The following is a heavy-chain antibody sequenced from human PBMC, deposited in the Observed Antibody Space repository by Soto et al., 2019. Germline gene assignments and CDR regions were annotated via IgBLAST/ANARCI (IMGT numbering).Heavy chain of an antibody. J-gene: IGHJ5*02. V-gene: IGHV4-31*03. Sequence: PSKTLSLTCTVSGGSINTAGYYWNWVRHSPGKGLEWIGYIFYSGTTYYNPSLESRLTMSLDKSKNHFSLRLSSVTAADTAYYYCARSFYDLSTATGGHWFDPWGHGTLVTVSS. CDR3: ARSFYDLSTATGGHWFDP. D-gene: IGHD3-9*01. CDR1: GGSINTAGYY. CDR2: IFYSGTT.